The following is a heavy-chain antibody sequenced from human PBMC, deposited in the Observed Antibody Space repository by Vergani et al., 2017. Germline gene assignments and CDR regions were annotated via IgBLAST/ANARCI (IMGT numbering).Heavy chain of an antibody. CDR2: ISGAGGST. V-gene: IGHV3-43*02. J-gene: IGHJ6*02. Sequence: EVQLVESGGGVVQPGGSLRLSCAASGFTFDDYAMHWVRQAPGKGLEWVSLISGAGGSTYYADSVKGRFTISRDNSKNSLYLQMNSLRTEDTALYYCAKSPVYYYYYGMDVWGQGTTVTVSS. CDR3: AKSPVYYYYYGMDV. CDR1: GFTFDDYA.